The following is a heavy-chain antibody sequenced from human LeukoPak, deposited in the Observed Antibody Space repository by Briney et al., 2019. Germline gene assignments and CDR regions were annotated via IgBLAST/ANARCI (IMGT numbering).Heavy chain of an antibody. CDR1: GDSINAYY. J-gene: IGHJ5*02. CDR3: ARRRAEGGSNGHYNWFDP. V-gene: IGHV4-59*08. Sequence: SETLSLTCTVSGDSINAYYWGWIRQPPGKGLEWIGYIYFNGTTKYNPSRESRVTISVDTSKNQFSLKLSSVTAADTAVYYCARRRAEGGSNGHYNWFDPWGQGILVTVSS. CDR2: IYFNGTT. D-gene: IGHD6-13*01.